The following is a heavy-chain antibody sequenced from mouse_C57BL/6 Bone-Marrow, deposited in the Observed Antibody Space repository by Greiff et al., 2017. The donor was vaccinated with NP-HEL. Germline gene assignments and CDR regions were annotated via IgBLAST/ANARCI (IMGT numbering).Heavy chain of an antibody. J-gene: IGHJ3*01. CDR2: ISSGGSYT. Sequence: EVQLVESGGDLVKPGGSLKLSCAASGFTFSSYGMSWVRQTPDKRLEWVATISSGGSYTYYPDSVKGRFTISRDNAKNTLYLQMSSLKSEDTAMYYCARHGGDYERKTWFAYWGQGTLVTVSA. V-gene: IGHV5-6*01. CDR3: ARHGGDYERKTWFAY. D-gene: IGHD2-4*01. CDR1: GFTFSSYG.